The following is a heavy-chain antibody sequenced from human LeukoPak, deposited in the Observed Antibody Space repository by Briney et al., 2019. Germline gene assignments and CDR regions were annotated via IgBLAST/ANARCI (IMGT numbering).Heavy chain of an antibody. V-gene: IGHV3-30*18. CDR1: GFTFSSYG. J-gene: IGHJ3*02. Sequence: PGGSLRFSCAASGFTFSSYGMHWVRQAPGKGLEWVAVISYDGSNKYYADSVKGRFTISRDNSKNTLYLQMNSLRAEDTAVYYCAKDRAFDIWGQGTMVTVSS. CDR2: ISYDGSNK. CDR3: AKDRAFDI.